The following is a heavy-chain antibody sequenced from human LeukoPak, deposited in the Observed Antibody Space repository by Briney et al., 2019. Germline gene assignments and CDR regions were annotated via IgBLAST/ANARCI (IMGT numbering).Heavy chain of an antibody. J-gene: IGHJ6*03. CDR2: ITSGDFV. V-gene: IGHV3-69-1*01. CDR1: GFTFSAYS. Sequence: GGSLRLSCAASGFTFSAYSMNWVRQAPGKGLEWVSSITSGDFVYFADSLKGRFTISRDNGKSSLYLQMNGLRVEDTAVYYCARGGFNMVRGVIIPSNSYFYYMDIWGKGTTVTVSS. CDR3: ARGGFNMVRGVIIPSNSYFYYMDI. D-gene: IGHD3-10*01.